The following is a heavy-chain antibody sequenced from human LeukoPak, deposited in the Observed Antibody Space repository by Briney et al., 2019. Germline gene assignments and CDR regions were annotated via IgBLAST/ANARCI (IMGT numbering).Heavy chain of an antibody. CDR1: GGTFSSYA. V-gene: IGHV1-69*06. CDR2: IIPIFGTA. D-gene: IGHD3-10*01. Sequence: GASVKVSCKASGGTFSSYAISWVRQAPGQGLEWMGGIIPIFGTANYAQKFQGRVTITADKSTSTAYMELSSLRSEDTAVYYCARAAGSGKEDNWFDPWGQGTLVTVSS. CDR3: ARAAGSGKEDNWFDP. J-gene: IGHJ5*02.